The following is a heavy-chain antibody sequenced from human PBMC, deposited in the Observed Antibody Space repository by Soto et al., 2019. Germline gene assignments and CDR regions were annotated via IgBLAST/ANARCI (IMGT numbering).Heavy chain of an antibody. CDR1: GGSFSGYY. D-gene: IGHD3-3*01. Sequence: QVQLQQWGAGLLKPSETLSLTCAVYGGSFSGYYWSWLRQPPGKGLEWIGEINHSGNTNYNPSLKSRVTISVDTSKNQFSLNLSSVTAEDTAVYYCARTSIFGGGYYFDYWGQGTLVTVSS. V-gene: IGHV4-34*01. J-gene: IGHJ4*02. CDR2: INHSGNT. CDR3: ARTSIFGGGYYFDY.